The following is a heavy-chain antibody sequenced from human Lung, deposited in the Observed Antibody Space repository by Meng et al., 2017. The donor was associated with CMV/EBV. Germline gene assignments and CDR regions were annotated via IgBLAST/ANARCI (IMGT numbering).Heavy chain of an antibody. CDR1: GASISSGTRY. V-gene: IGHV4-39*01. J-gene: IGHJ1*01. CDR3: AKFPDRRDTGF. Sequence: LXXSVSGASISSGTRYWGWIRQPPGKGLEWIGSIYSGGQTFYSPSLRSRVTLAVDRTKNQFSLKMTSVTAADTAVYFCAKFPDRRDTGFWGRGALVXVSS. D-gene: IGHD1-14*01. CDR2: IYSGGQT.